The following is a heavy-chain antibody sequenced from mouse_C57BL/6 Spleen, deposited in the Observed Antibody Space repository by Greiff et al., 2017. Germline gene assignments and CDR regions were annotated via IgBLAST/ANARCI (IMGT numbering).Heavy chain of an antibody. CDR1: GYTFTSYT. CDR2: INPSSGYT. Sequence: QVQLQQSGAELARPGASVKMSCKASGYTFTSYTMHWVKQRPGQGLEWIGYINPSSGYTKYNQKFKDKATLTADKSSSTAYMQLSSLTSEDSAVYYCARSGFFSRYFDVWGTGTTVTVSS. V-gene: IGHV1-4*01. CDR3: ARSGFFSRYFDV. D-gene: IGHD3-2*02. J-gene: IGHJ1*03.